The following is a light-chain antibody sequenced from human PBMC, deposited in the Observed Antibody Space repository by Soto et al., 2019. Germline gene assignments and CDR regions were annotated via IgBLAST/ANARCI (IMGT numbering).Light chain of an antibody. CDR3: RQYSTYYSWT. J-gene: IGKJ1*01. CDR2: KAS. CDR1: QRITKW. V-gene: IGKV1-5*03. Sequence: DLQMTQSPSTLSASVGDRVTITCRASQRITKWLAWYQQKPGKAPKLLSYKASILESGVPSRFSGSGSGREFTLTISSLQPDDVATYYCRQYSTYYSWTFGQGTKVEIK.